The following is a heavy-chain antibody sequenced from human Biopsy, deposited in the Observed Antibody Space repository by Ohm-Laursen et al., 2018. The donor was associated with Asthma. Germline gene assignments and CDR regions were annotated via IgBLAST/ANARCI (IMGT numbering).Heavy chain of an antibody. Sequence: TQTLTLTCTLSGLSLSKTGMRVSWIRQPPGKALEWLARIDWDDDKFYSASLKTRLTISRDTSKNQVVLTMTTMDPVDTATYYCAREQQLGNFDYWGQGTLVTVSS. V-gene: IGHV2-70*04. CDR3: AREQQLGNFDY. J-gene: IGHJ4*02. CDR2: IDWDDDK. CDR1: GLSLSKTGMR. D-gene: IGHD6-13*01.